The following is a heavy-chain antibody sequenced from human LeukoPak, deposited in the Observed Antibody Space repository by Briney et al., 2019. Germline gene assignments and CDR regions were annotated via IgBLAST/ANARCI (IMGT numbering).Heavy chain of an antibody. CDR3: ARSVGYSLLDAFDI. J-gene: IGHJ3*02. CDR1: GFTFSSYW. CDR2: IKQDGSEK. Sequence: GGSLRLSCAASGFTFSSYWMSWVRQAPGKGLEWVANIKQDGSEKYYVDSVKGRFTISRDNAKNSLYLQMNSLRAEDTAVYYCARSVGYSLLDAFDIWGQGTMVTVSS. V-gene: IGHV3-7*01. D-gene: IGHD1-26*01.